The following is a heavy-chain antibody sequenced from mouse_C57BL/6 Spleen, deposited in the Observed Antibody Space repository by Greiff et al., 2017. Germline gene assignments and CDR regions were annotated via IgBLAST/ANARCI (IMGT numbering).Heavy chain of an antibody. J-gene: IGHJ4*01. D-gene: IGHD1-1*01. CDR2: ILPGSGST. CDR3: ARWDYYGSSYDYYAMAY. CDR1: GYTFTGYW. Sequence: QVQLQQSGAELMKPGASVKLSCKATGYTFTGYWIEWVKQRPGHGLEWIGEILPGSGSTNYNEKFKGKATFTADTSSNTAYMQLSSLTTEDSAIYYCARWDYYGSSYDYYAMAYWGQGTSVTVSS. V-gene: IGHV1-9*01.